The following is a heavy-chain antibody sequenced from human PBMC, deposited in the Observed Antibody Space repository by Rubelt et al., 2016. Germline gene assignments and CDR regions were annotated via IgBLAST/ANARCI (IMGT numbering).Heavy chain of an antibody. Sequence: TFSSYAISWVRQAPGQGLEWMGRIIPILGIANCAQKLQGRVTMTTDTSTSTAYMELRSLRSDDTAVYYCARDSGSPRGGGHDYWGQGTLVTVSS. J-gene: IGHJ4*02. CDR3: ARDSGSPRGGGHDY. CDR2: IIPILGIA. D-gene: IGHD1-26*01. CDR1: TFSSYA. V-gene: IGHV1-69*04.